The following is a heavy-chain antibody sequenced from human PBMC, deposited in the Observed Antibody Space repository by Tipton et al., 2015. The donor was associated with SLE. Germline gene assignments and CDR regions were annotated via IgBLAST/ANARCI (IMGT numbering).Heavy chain of an antibody. D-gene: IGHD3-3*01. Sequence: TLSLTCTVSGGSISSGGYYWGWIRQPPGKGLEWIGGIYYSGSTYYNPSLKSRVTISVDTSKNQFSLNLSSVTAADTAVYYCAREGVGLFAMDVWGQGTTVTVSS. CDR1: GGSISSGGYY. V-gene: IGHV4-39*07. CDR3: AREGVGLFAMDV. CDR2: IYYSGST. J-gene: IGHJ6*02.